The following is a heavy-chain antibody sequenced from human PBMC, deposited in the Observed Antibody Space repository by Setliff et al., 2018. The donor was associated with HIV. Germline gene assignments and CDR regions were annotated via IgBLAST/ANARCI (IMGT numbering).Heavy chain of an antibody. J-gene: IGHJ4*02. CDR1: GFIFSNYA. Sequence: GGSLRLSCAASGFIFSNYALSWVRQAPGRGLEYISAISGSGGRTYHADSVKDRFTISRDNSKSTLFLQINSLRAEDTAVYYCAKGHGDYVPSNYLHYWGQGTLVTVSS. CDR3: AKGHGDYVPSNYLHY. CDR2: ISGSGGRT. D-gene: IGHD4-17*01. V-gene: IGHV3-23*01.